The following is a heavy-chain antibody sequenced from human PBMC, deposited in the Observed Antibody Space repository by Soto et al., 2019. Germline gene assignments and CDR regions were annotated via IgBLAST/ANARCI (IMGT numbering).Heavy chain of an antibody. CDR3: AKKFSTISGNEWFGS. CDR2: ISGGGGTT. Sequence: GGSLRLSCAASGFSFNSYSMTWVRQAPGKGLDWVAIISGGGGTTFYGESVEGRFTISRDNSRNTLYLQMNSLVDEDTAVYYCAKKFSTISGNEWFGSWGLGTLVIVSS. J-gene: IGHJ5*01. CDR1: GFSFNSYS. V-gene: IGHV3-23*01. D-gene: IGHD5-12*01.